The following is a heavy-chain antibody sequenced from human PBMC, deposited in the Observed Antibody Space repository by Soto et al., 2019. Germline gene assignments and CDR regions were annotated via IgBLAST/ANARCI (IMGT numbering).Heavy chain of an antibody. CDR1: GYTFTSYG. D-gene: IGHD3-10*01. CDR2: ISAYSGNT. Sequence: ASVKVSCKASGYTFTSYGISWVRQAPGQGLEWMGWISAYSGNTNYAQKLQGRVTMTTDTSTSTAYMELRSLRSDDTAVYYCARAAPRILGYGMDVWGQGTTVTVSS. V-gene: IGHV1-18*01. CDR3: ARAAPRILGYGMDV. J-gene: IGHJ6*02.